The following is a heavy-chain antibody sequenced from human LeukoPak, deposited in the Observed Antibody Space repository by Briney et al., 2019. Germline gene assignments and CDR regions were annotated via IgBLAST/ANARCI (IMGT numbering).Heavy chain of an antibody. Sequence: PGGSLRLSCAASGFTFSSYARSWVRQAPGKGLEWVSSISGSGGSTYYADSVKGRFTLSRDNSKNTLYLQMNRLRADDTAVYYCAKDASFMITFGGVIVPDWFDPWGQGTLVTVSS. J-gene: IGHJ5*02. CDR1: GFTFSSYA. CDR3: AKDASFMITFGGVIVPDWFDP. D-gene: IGHD3-16*02. CDR2: ISGSGGST. V-gene: IGHV3-23*01.